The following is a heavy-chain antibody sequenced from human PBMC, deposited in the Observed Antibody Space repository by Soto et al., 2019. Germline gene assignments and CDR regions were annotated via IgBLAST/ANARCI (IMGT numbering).Heavy chain of an antibody. CDR3: ARGRNYDFWSGYYALFDY. Sequence: SETLSLTCTVSGGSISSGDYYWSWIRQPPGKGLEWIGYIYYSGSTYYNPSLKSRVTISVDTSKNQFSLKLSSVTAADTAVYYCARGRNYDFWSGYYALFDYWGQGTLVTVSS. D-gene: IGHD3-3*01. J-gene: IGHJ4*02. V-gene: IGHV4-30-4*01. CDR2: IYYSGST. CDR1: GGSISSGDYY.